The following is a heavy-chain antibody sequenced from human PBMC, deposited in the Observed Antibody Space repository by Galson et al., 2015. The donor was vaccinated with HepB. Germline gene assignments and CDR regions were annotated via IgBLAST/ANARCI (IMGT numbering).Heavy chain of an antibody. D-gene: IGHD3-3*01. CDR1: SGSISSSTYY. CDR3: ARLERYGFWSAGWGPFDI. J-gene: IGHJ3*02. CDR2: IYYTGST. V-gene: IGHV4-39*01. Sequence: SETLSLTCTVSSGSISSSTYYWNWIRQPPGKGLEWIGNIYYTGSTYYKSSLKSRLTISADTSKNQFSLNLTSVTAADTAVYYCARLERYGFWSAGWGPFDIWGQGTMVTVSS.